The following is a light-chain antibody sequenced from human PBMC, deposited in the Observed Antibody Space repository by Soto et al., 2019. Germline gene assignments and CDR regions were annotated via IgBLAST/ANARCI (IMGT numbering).Light chain of an antibody. CDR1: SSDVGGYKY. V-gene: IGLV2-8*01. Sequence: QSALTQPPSASGSPGQSVTISCTGTSSDVGGYKYDSWYQQHPGKAPKLMIYGVSKRPSGVPDRFSGSKSGNTASLTVSGLMTEDEADYFCSSYVGSNIVVFGGGTKVTVL. J-gene: IGLJ2*01. CDR3: SSYVGSNIVV. CDR2: GVS.